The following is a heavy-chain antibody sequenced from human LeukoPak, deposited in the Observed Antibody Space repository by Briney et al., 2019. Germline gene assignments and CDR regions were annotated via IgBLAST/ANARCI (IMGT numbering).Heavy chain of an antibody. CDR1: GGSFSGYY. CDR2: INHSGST. D-gene: IGHD6-13*01. CDR3: ARGVRSSWYILWFDP. V-gene: IGHV4-34*01. Sequence: PSETLSLTCAFYGGSFSGYYWSGIRQPPGKGLEWIGEINHSGSTNYNPSLKSRVTISVDTSKNQFSLKLSSVTAVDTAVYYCARGVRSSWYILWFDPWGQGTLVTVSS. J-gene: IGHJ5*02.